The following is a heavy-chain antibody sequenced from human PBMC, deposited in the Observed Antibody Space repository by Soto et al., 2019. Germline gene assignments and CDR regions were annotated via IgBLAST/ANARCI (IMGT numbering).Heavy chain of an antibody. Sequence: GGSLRLSCGASGFTFSSYSMNWVRQAPGKGLEWVSYITGSSSTIFYADSVKGRFTISRDNAKNSLYLQMNSLRDEDTAVYYCARDKGKEGSFDPWGQGILVTVSS. CDR1: GFTFSSYS. V-gene: IGHV3-48*02. J-gene: IGHJ5*02. CDR3: ARDKGKEGSFDP. CDR2: ITGSSSTI.